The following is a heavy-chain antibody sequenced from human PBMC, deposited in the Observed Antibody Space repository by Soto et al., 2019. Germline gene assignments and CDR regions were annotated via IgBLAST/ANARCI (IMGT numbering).Heavy chain of an antibody. CDR1: GFTVSSNY. Sequence: PGGSLRLSCAASGFTVSSNYMSWVRQAPGKGLEWVSVIYSGGSTYYADSVKGRFTISRGNSKNTLYLQMNSLRAEDTAVYYCARGTSGSLTSSDVYDYWGQGTLVTVSS. CDR3: ARGTSGSLTSSDVYDY. D-gene: IGHD1-26*01. CDR2: IYSGGST. V-gene: IGHV3-66*01. J-gene: IGHJ4*02.